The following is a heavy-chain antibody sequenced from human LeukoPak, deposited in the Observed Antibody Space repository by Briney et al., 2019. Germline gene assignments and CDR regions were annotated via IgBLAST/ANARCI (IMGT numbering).Heavy chain of an antibody. Sequence: PSETLSLTCAVYGGSFSGYYWSWIRQPPGKGLEWIGEINHSGSTNYNPSLKSRVTISVDTSKNQVSLKLNSVTAADSAVYYCARERGSGWYDMTFDSWGQGTLVTVSS. CDR2: INHSGST. V-gene: IGHV4-34*01. D-gene: IGHD6-19*01. J-gene: IGHJ4*02. CDR1: GGSFSGYY. CDR3: ARERGSGWYDMTFDS.